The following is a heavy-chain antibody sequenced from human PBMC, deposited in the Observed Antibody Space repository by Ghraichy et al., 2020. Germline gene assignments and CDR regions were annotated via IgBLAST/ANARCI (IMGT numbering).Heavy chain of an antibody. V-gene: IGHV4-4*07. CDR2: IYNSGST. D-gene: IGHD2-15*01. Sequence: SETLSLTCTVSGGSISSSYWSWIRQPAGKGLEWIGRIYNSGSTNYNPSLKSRVTMSVDTSKNQFSLKLSSVTAADTAVYYCARDNEGYCSGGSCYSFDYWGQGTLVTVSS. CDR3: ARDNEGYCSGGSCYSFDY. CDR1: GGSISSSY. J-gene: IGHJ4*02.